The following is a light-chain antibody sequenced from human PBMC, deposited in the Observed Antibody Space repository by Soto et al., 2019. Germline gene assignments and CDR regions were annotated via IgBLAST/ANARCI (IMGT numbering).Light chain of an antibody. Sequence: DIQMTQSPSSLSASVGDRVTITCRASQSISSYLNWYQQKPGKAPNLLIYAASNLQSGVSSRFSGSGSGTDFTLTISSLQPEDFATYYFQQSYSTPRTFGQGTKVEIK. CDR2: AAS. J-gene: IGKJ1*01. CDR3: QQSYSTPRT. CDR1: QSISSY. V-gene: IGKV1-39*01.